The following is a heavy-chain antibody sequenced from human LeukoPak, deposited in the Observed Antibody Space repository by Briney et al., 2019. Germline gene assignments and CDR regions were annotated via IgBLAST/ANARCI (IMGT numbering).Heavy chain of an antibody. CDR2: ISYDGSNK. CDR3: ARRYSGSYYEDY. V-gene: IGHV3-30*04. CDR1: GFTFSSYA. D-gene: IGHD1-26*01. Sequence: GGSLRLSCAASGFTFSSYAMHWVRQAPGKGLEWVAVISYDGSNKYYADSVKGRFTISRDNSKNTLYLQMNSLRAEDTAVYYCARRYSGSYYEDYWGQGTLVTVSS. J-gene: IGHJ4*02.